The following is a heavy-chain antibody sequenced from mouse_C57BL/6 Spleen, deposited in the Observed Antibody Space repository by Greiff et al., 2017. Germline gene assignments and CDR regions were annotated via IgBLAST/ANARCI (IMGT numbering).Heavy chain of an antibody. CDR2: ISNGGGST. J-gene: IGHJ3*01. V-gene: IGHV5-12*01. D-gene: IGHD2-4*01. CDR3: ARRGYDYDGFAY. CDR1: GFTFSDYY. Sequence: VQLKESGGGLVQPGGSLKLSCAASGFTFSDYYMYWVRQTPEKRLEWVAYISNGGGSTYYPDTVKGRFTISRDNAKNTLYLQMSRLKSEDTAMYYCARRGYDYDGFAYWGQGTLVTVSA.